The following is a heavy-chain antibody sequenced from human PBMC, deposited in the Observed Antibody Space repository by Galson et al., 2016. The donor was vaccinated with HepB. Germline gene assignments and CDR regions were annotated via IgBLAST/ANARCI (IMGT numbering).Heavy chain of an antibody. J-gene: IGHJ2*01. V-gene: IGHV4-31*03. CDR1: GGSISSGGNYY. D-gene: IGHD4-23*01. CDR3: ASLTKVVQYYFDL. Sequence: TLSLTCTVSGGSISSGGNYYWSWIRQHPGKGLEWIGYIYYTGSASTYYNPSLKSRATISVDESKNQFSLKLRSVTAADTAVYYCASLTKVVQYYFDLLGRGTLVTVSS. CDR2: IYYTGSAST.